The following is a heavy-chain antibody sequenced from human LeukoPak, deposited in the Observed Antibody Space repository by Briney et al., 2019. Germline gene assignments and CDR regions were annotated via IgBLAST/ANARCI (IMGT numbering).Heavy chain of an antibody. CDR3: AKPIVPAAHSAVFDY. CDR1: GFTFSSYG. V-gene: IGHV3-30*02. J-gene: IGHJ4*02. CDR2: IRYDGSNK. Sequence: GGSLRLSCAASGFTFSSYGMHWVRQAPGKGLEWVAFIRYDGSNKYYADSVKGRFTISRDNSKNTLYLQMNSLRAEDTAVYYCAKPIVPAAHSAVFDYWGQGTLVTVSS. D-gene: IGHD2-2*01.